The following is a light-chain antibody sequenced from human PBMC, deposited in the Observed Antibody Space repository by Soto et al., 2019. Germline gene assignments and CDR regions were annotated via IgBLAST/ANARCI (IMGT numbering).Light chain of an antibody. CDR3: QQSHSAPWT. CDR1: QSISTY. J-gene: IGKJ1*01. Sequence: DIQMTQSPSSLSAPVGDRVTLTCRASQSISTYLNWYQQKPGKAPRLLIYAASSLQSGVPSRFSGSGSETDFTLTISSLQPEDFASYFCQQSHSAPWTFGQGTKVDIK. CDR2: AAS. V-gene: IGKV1-39*01.